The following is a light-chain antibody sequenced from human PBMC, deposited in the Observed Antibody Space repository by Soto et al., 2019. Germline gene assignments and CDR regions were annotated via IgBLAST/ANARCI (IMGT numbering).Light chain of an antibody. CDR1: SSDVGGYNY. Sequence: QSALTQPASVSGSPGQWITISCTGTSSDVGGYNYVSWYQQHPGKAPKLMIYEVSNRPSGVSNRFSGSKSGNTASLTISGLQAEDEADYYCSSYTSGSTVVFGGGTKVTVL. J-gene: IGLJ2*01. V-gene: IGLV2-14*01. CDR3: SSYTSGSTVV. CDR2: EVS.